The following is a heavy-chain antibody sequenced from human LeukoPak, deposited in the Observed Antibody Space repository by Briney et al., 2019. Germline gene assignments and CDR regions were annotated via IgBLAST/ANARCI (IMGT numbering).Heavy chain of an antibody. CDR1: GFTFSTYS. CDR2: ISSSTNYI. CDR3: ASGFSSSPYFDY. D-gene: IGHD6-6*01. V-gene: IGHV3-21*01. Sequence: GGSLRLSCAASGFTFSTYSMNWVRQAPGKGLEWVSSISSSTNYIYYTDSVKGRFTISRDNAKNSLFLQMNSLRDEDTAVYYCASGFSSSPYFDYWGQGTLVTVSS. J-gene: IGHJ4*02.